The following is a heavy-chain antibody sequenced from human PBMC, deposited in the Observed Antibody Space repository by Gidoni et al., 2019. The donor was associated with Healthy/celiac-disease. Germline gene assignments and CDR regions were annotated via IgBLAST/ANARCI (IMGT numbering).Heavy chain of an antibody. Sequence: QLQLQESGPGLVKPSETLSLTCTVSGGSIRSRRYSWGWIRQPPGKGLEWIGSIYYSGSTYYNPSLKSRVTISVDTSKNQFSLKLSSVTAADTAVYYCATSYCGGDCYDPNWFDPWGQGTLVTVSS. V-gene: IGHV4-39*01. CDR3: ATSYCGGDCYDPNWFDP. CDR2: IYYSGST. J-gene: IGHJ5*02. D-gene: IGHD2-21*02. CDR1: GGSIRSRRYS.